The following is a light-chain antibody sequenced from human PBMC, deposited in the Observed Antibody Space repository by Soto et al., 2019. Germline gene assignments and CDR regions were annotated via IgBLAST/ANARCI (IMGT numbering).Light chain of an antibody. V-gene: IGLV1-51*01. J-gene: IGLJ3*02. CDR3: GTWDDSLSTWV. CDR2: DNN. CDR1: SSNIGKNY. Sequence: QPVLTQPPSVSAAPGQKVTISCSGGSSNIGKNYVSWYQQLPGAAPKLLIYDNNKRPSVIPDRFSGSKSGTSATLGITGLQTGDEADFYCGTWDDSLSTWVFGGGTKVTVL.